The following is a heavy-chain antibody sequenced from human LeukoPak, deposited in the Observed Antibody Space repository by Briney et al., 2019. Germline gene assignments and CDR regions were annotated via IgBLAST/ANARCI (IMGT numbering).Heavy chain of an antibody. CDR3: ARDRDYSRNSDAFDI. CDR1: GFTLSSYG. D-gene: IGHD4-11*01. CDR2: IWYDGSCK. V-gene: IGHV3-33*01. Sequence: SQTLSCAASGFTLSSYGMHWVRQVTGKGLEGLAFIWYDGSCKHHVYPEKRRYHLSRHYHNNTLSLQTKSLRVEDKPVSYFARDRDYSRNSDAFDIWGQGTMVAVCS. J-gene: IGHJ3*02.